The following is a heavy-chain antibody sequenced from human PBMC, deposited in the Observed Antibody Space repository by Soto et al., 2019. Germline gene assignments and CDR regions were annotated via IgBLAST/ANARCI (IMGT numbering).Heavy chain of an antibody. J-gene: IGHJ4*02. CDR2: ISGSGGST. V-gene: IGHV3-23*01. CDR3: ARDKAARPDAHDY. CDR1: GFTFSSYA. Sequence: PGGSLRLSCAASGFTFSSYAMSWVRQAPGKGLEWVSAISGSGGSTYYADSVKGRFTISRDNSKNTLYLQMNSLRAEDTAVYYCARDKAARPDAHDYWGQGTLVTVSS. D-gene: IGHD6-6*01.